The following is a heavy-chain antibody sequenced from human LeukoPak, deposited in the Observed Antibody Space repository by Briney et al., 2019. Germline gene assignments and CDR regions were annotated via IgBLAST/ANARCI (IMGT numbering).Heavy chain of an antibody. J-gene: IGHJ4*02. D-gene: IGHD6-6*01. V-gene: IGHV3-43*02. CDR2: ISGDGGTT. Sequence: GGSLTLSCAPSGFTFHEFAMLCPAHPPGKGLECFYLISGDGGTTYYTDYVKGRLTIYRDNKKNSLFLQMNSLRVEDTAFYYCAKGNNSISFNFDYWGRGTLVTVSS. CDR1: GFTFHEFA. CDR3: AKGNNSISFNFDY.